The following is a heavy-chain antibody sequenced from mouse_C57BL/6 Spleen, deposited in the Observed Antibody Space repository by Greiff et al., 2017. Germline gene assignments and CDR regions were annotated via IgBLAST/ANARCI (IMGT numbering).Heavy chain of an antibody. CDR1: GFNIKDYY. Sequence: EVKLVESGAELVKPGASVKLSCTASGFNIKDYYMHWVKQRTEQGLEWIGRIDPEDGETKYAPKFQGKATITADTSSNTAYLQLSSLTSEDTAVXYCARGYYGSSYYYAMDYWGQGTSVTVSS. J-gene: IGHJ4*01. CDR3: ARGYYGSSYYYAMDY. V-gene: IGHV14-2*01. D-gene: IGHD1-1*01. CDR2: IDPEDGET.